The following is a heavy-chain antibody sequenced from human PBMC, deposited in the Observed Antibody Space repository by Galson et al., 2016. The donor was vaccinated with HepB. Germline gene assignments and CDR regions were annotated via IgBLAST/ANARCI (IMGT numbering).Heavy chain of an antibody. Sequence: SLRLSCAASGFTFSGYKMNWVRQAPGKALEWVSYISTTSSAIYYADSVKGRFSISRDNAESSLYLQMNSLRDEDTAVYYCARKFSGSGNYFFDYWGQGTLVIVSS. V-gene: IGHV3-48*02. J-gene: IGHJ4*02. CDR2: ISTTSSAI. CDR1: GFTFSGYK. D-gene: IGHD3-10*01. CDR3: ARKFSGSGNYFFDY.